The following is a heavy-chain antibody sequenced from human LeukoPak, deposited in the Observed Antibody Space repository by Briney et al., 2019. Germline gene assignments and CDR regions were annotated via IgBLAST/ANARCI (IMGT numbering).Heavy chain of an antibody. V-gene: IGHV3-30*04. J-gene: IGHJ4*02. CDR2: ISYDGYNK. CDR3: ARGTVGGPRLDN. D-gene: IGHD3-16*01. CDR1: GFTFSSYA. Sequence: GGSLRLSCAASGFTFSSYAMHWVRQAPGKGLEWVAFISYDGYNKYYAGSVKGRFSISRDNSKSTLFLQMNSLRAEDTAVYYCARGTVGGPRLDNWGQGTLVTVSS.